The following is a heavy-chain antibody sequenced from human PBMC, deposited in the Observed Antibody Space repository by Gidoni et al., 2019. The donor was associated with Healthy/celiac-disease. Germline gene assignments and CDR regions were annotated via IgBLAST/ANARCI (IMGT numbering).Heavy chain of an antibody. V-gene: IGHV3-30-3*01. CDR2: MSYDGNNK. D-gene: IGHD2-15*01. J-gene: IGHJ4*02. Sequence: QVHLVESGGGVVQPGRSLSLSCAASGFSFSSHAMHWVRQDPGKGLEWVAVMSYDGNNKYSADSVKGRFTISRDNSKNTLYLQMISLRVEDTAIYYCARGRRGGNCGSAGCYFYYFDYWGQGTLVTVSS. CDR1: GFSFSSHA. CDR3: ARGRRGGNCGSAGCYFYYFDY.